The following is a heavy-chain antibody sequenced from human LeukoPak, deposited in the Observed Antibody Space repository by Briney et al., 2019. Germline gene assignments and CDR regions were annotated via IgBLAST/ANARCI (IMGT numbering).Heavy chain of an antibody. CDR3: ARGRYYYGSGTYYSDY. J-gene: IGHJ4*02. V-gene: IGHV1-18*01. CDR1: GYTFTSYG. CDR2: ISAYNGNT. Sequence: GASVKVSCKASGYTFTSYGISWVRQAPGQGLEWMGWISAYNGNTNYAQKLQGRVTMTTDTYTSTAYMELRSLRSDDTAVYYCARGRYYYGSGTYYSDYWGQGTLVTVSS. D-gene: IGHD3-10*01.